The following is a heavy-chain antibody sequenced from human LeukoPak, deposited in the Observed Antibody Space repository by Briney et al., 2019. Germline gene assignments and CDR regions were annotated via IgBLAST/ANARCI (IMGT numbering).Heavy chain of an antibody. J-gene: IGHJ4*02. CDR2: ISSSSSYI. CDR1: GFTFSSYS. CDR3: ARAPTENMITFGGVEYYFDY. Sequence: GGSLRLSCAAPGFTFSSYSMNWVRQAPGKGLEWVSSISSSSSYIYYADSVKGRFTISRDNAKNSLYLQMNSLRAEDTAVYYCARAPTENMITFGGVEYYFDYWGQGTLVTVSS. D-gene: IGHD3-16*01. V-gene: IGHV3-21*01.